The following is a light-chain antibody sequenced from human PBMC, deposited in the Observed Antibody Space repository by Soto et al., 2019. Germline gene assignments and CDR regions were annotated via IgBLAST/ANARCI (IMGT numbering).Light chain of an antibody. Sequence: QSVLTQPPSASGTPGQRVIISCSGSSSHIGSNTVNWDQQLPGTAPKLLIYSNNQRPSGVPDRFSGSKSGTSASLAISGLQSEDEADYYCAAWDDSMNGRYVFGPGTKVTVL. CDR3: AAWDDSMNGRYV. CDR1: SSHIGSNT. V-gene: IGLV1-44*01. CDR2: SNN. J-gene: IGLJ1*01.